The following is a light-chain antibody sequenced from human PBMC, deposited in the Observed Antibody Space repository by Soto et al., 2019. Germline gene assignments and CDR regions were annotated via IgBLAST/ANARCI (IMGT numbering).Light chain of an antibody. J-gene: IGLJ1*01. CDR1: SSDVGGYNY. Sequence: QSALTQPASVSGSPGQSITISCTGTSSDVGGYNYVSWYQQHPGKAPKLMIYEVSNQPSGVSNRFSGSKSGNTASLTISGLQAEYEADYYCSSYTSSSTLVFGTGTKLTVL. CDR2: EVS. CDR3: SSYTSSSTLV. V-gene: IGLV2-14*01.